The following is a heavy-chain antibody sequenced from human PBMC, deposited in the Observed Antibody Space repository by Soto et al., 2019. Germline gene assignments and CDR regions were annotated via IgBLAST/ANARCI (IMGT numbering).Heavy chain of an antibody. D-gene: IGHD1-26*01. CDR3: ARDRGAIVGAPYYFDY. CDR1: GYTFTCYY. J-gene: IGHJ4*02. Sequence: ASVKVSCKASGYTFTCYYMHWVRQAPGQGLEWMGWINPNSGGTNYAQKFQGRVTMTRDTSISPAYMELSRLRSDDTAVYYCARDRGAIVGAPYYFDYWGQGTLVTVSS. CDR2: INPNSGGT. V-gene: IGHV1-2*02.